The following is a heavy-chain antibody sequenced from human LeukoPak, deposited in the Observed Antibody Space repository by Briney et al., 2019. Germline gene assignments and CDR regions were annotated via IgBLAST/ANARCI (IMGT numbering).Heavy chain of an antibody. CDR1: GFSFSSYA. D-gene: IGHD1-1*01. CDR2: ITNSGDNT. CDR3: AQNWNLDS. Sequence: GGSLRLSCGASGFSFSSYAMSWVRQAPGKGLEWVSVITNSGDNTYYADSVKGRFTISRDNSKNTLSLQMSSLRVEDTAIYYCAQNWNLDSWGQGNPGHRLL. V-gene: IGHV3-23*01. J-gene: IGHJ4*02.